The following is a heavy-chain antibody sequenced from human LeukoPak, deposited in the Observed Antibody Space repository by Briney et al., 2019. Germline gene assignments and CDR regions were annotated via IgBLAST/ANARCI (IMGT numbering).Heavy chain of an antibody. V-gene: IGHV3-21*01. Sequence: KPGGSLRLSCAASGFTFSSYSMNWVRQAPGKGLEWVSSISSSSSYIYYADSVKGRFTISRDNAKNSLYLQMNSLRAEDTAVYYCARGYYDILTERNYYYYGMDVWGQGTTVIVSS. CDR1: GFTFSSYS. CDR3: ARGYYDILTERNYYYYGMDV. D-gene: IGHD3-9*01. CDR2: ISSSSSYI. J-gene: IGHJ6*02.